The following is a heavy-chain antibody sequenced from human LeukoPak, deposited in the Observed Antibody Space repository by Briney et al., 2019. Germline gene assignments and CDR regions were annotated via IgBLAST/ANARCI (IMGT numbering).Heavy chain of an antibody. J-gene: IGHJ3*02. V-gene: IGHV1-2*02. D-gene: IGHD3-10*01. CDR3: ARDLGSRTGAFDI. Sequence: ASVKVSCKASGYTFTGYYMHWVRQAPGQGLEWMGWINPNSGGTNYAQKFQGRVTMTRDTSISTAYMELSRLRSDDMAVYYCARDLGSRTGAFDIWGQGTMVTVSS. CDR2: INPNSGGT. CDR1: GYTFTGYY.